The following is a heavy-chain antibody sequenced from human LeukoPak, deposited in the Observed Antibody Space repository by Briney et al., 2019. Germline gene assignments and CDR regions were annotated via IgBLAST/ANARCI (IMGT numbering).Heavy chain of an antibody. CDR3: AREYRSGRYYYYYGMDV. CDR1: GGTFSSYA. CDR2: IIPILGIA. J-gene: IGHJ6*02. Sequence: GSSVKVSCTASGGTFSSYAISWVRQAPGQGLEWMGRIIPILGIANYAQKFQGRVTITADKSTSTDYMELSSLRSEDTAVHYCAREYRSGRYYYYYGMDVWGQGTTVTVSS. V-gene: IGHV1-69*04. D-gene: IGHD3-10*01.